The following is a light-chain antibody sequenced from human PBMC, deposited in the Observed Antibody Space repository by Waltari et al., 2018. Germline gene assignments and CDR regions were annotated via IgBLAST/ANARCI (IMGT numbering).Light chain of an antibody. J-gene: IGKJ5*01. CDR2: DAS. V-gene: IGKV3-15*01. Sequence: VVLTQSPATLSVSPGESAIISCRDSQSVSSNLAWYQQKPGQAPRLLIYDASTRASSIPARFRGSGSGTEFTLTINSLQSEDSATYYCQQYNRWPPITFGQGTRLDIK. CDR3: QQYNRWPPIT. CDR1: QSVSSN.